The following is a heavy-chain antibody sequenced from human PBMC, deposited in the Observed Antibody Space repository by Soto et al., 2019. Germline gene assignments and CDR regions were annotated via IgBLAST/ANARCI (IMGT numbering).Heavy chain of an antibody. V-gene: IGHV5-51*01. Sequence: PXESLTISCTGSGYSFTSYWINWVRQMPGKGLEWMGVIYPGDSDTRYSPSFQGQVTISADKSINTAYLQWRSLKASDTAVYYCARHRGSPGSYFGMDVWGKGTTVTVSS. J-gene: IGHJ6*04. CDR1: GYSFTSYW. CDR2: IYPGDSDT. D-gene: IGHD5-12*01. CDR3: ARHRGSPGSYFGMDV.